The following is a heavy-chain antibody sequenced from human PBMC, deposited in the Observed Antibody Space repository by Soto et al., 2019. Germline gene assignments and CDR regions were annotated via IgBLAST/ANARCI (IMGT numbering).Heavy chain of an antibody. CDR1: GFTFSSYW. D-gene: IGHD6-13*01. V-gene: IGHV3-7*01. J-gene: IGHJ4*02. CDR2: IKKDGSEK. CDR3: VRDHAVAASDY. Sequence: PGGSLRLSCAVSGFTFSSYWMSWVRQGSGKGLEWVASIKKDGSEKYYVDSVKGRFTISRDNAKNSLYLQMNSLRAEDTAVYYCVRDHAVAASDYWGQGALVTVSS.